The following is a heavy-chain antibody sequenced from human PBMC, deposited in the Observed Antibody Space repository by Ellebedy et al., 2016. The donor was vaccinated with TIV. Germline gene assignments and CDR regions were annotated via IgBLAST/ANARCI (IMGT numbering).Heavy chain of an antibody. J-gene: IGHJ5*02. CDR3: ARDPGGGGAYGDSWFDP. CDR1: GFSVSGHF. Sequence: GESLKISCAVSGFSVSGHFMSWVRQAPGKGLEWVSIIYSGGGTNYTDSVRGRFTISRDDSKNTLSLQMNSLRAEDTAVYYCARDPGGGGAYGDSWFDPWGRGTLVTVSS. V-gene: IGHV3-66*01. CDR2: IYSGGGT. D-gene: IGHD4-17*01.